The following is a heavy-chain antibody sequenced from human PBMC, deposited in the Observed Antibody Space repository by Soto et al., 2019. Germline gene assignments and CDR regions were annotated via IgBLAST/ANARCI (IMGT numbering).Heavy chain of an antibody. CDR3: AKDSEDIVVVVAASHNDAFDI. CDR1: GFTFSSYG. J-gene: IGHJ3*02. V-gene: IGHV3-33*06. Sequence: QVQLVESGGGVVQPGRSLRLSCAASGFTFSSYGMHWVRQAPGKGLEWVAVIWYDGSNKYYADSVKGRFTISRDNSKNTLYLQMNSLRAEDTAVYYCAKDSEDIVVVVAASHNDAFDIWGQGTMVTVSS. D-gene: IGHD2-15*01. CDR2: IWYDGSNK.